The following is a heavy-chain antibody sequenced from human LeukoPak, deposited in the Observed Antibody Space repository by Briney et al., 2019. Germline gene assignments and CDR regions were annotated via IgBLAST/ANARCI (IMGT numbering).Heavy chain of an antibody. Sequence: SETLSLTCTVSDDSIGSYYWNWIRQPAGKGLEWIGRIYISGTTNYNPALKSRVTMSVDTSRNQFSLKLSSVTAADTAVYYCARAVAGTGDAFDIWGQGTMVTVSS. CDR1: DDSIGSYY. V-gene: IGHV4-4*07. CDR2: IYISGTT. CDR3: ARAVAGTGDAFDI. D-gene: IGHD6-19*01. J-gene: IGHJ3*02.